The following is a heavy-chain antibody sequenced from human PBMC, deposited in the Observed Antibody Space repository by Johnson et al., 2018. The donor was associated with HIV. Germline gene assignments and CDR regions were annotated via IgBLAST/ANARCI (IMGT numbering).Heavy chain of an antibody. V-gene: IGHV3-30*04. Sequence: ASGFTFSSYAMHWVRQAPGKGLEWVAVISYDGSNKYYADSVKGRFTISRDNSKNTLYLQMNSLRAEDTAVYYCARDRDTTMAYFAFDIWGQGTMVSVSS. CDR2: ISYDGSNK. J-gene: IGHJ3*02. CDR3: ARDRDTTMAYFAFDI. CDR1: GFTFSSYA. D-gene: IGHD5-18*01.